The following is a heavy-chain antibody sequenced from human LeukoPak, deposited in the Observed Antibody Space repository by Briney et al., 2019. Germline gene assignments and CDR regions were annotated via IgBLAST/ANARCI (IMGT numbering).Heavy chain of an antibody. J-gene: IGHJ4*02. Sequence: ASVRVSCKVSGYTITELSIHWVRQAPGKGLEWMGWIIAYNGNTNYAQKLQGRVTMTTDTSTSTAYMELRSLRSDDTAVYYCARDLKMGYSSGRYSWGTGSSNDYWGQGTLVTVSS. V-gene: IGHV1-18*01. D-gene: IGHD6-19*01. CDR2: IIAYNGNT. CDR3: ARDLKMGYSSGRYSWGTGSSNDY. CDR1: GYTITELS.